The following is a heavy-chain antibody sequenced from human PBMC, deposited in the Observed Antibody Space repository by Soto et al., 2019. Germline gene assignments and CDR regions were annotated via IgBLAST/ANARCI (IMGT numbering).Heavy chain of an antibody. CDR3: ARASFLYYYYGMDV. J-gene: IGHJ6*02. D-gene: IGHD2-15*01. CDR2: INPNSGGT. V-gene: IGHV1-2*04. Sequence: WASVKVSCKASGYTFTGYYMHWVRQAPGQGLEWMGWINPNSGGTNYAQKFQGWVTMTRDTSISTAYMELSRLRSDDTAVYYCARASFLYYYYGMDVWGQGTTVTVSS. CDR1: GYTFTGYY.